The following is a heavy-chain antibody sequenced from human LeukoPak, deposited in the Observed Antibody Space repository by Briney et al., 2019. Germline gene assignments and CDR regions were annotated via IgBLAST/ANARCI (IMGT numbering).Heavy chain of an antibody. CDR2: IRSSSRYI. J-gene: IGHJ4*02. Sequence: RGSLSLSRAASRFTFSSYSVNWVRQAPGKGGEGVSSIRSSSRYIYYTDTVKCRFTMSRPNAKNSLYLQGNSLRAQDTPVYYCATAPFLYYGGPQYFDYWGQGTLVTVSS. CDR1: RFTFSSYS. CDR3: ATAPFLYYGGPQYFDY. V-gene: IGHV3-21*01. D-gene: IGHD4-23*01.